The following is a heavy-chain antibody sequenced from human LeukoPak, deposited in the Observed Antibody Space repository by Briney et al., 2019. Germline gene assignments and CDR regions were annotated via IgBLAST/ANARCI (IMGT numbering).Heavy chain of an antibody. Sequence: GASVKVSCKASGYTFTSYGISWVRQAPGQGLEWMGWISAYNGNTNYAQKLQGRVTMTEDTSTDTAYMELSSLRSEDTAVYYCATWDPEYYYGSGSYPNWFDPWGQGTLVTVSS. J-gene: IGHJ5*02. D-gene: IGHD3-10*01. CDR1: GYTFTSYG. CDR2: ISAYNGNT. V-gene: IGHV1-18*04. CDR3: ATWDPEYYYGSGSYPNWFDP.